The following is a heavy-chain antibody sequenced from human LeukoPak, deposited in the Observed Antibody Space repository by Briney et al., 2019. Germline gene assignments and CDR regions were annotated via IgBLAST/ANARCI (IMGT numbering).Heavy chain of an antibody. CDR2: VHSSGDI. J-gene: IGHJ4*02. V-gene: IGHV4-61*02. CDR1: GVSIISGRYY. CDR3: ARGASPKDAVFFDY. Sequence: SETLSLTCSVSGVSIISGRYYWGWIRQSAGKGLEWIGRVHSSGDIYHNASFRSRAAVSGDASKNQFSLQLASVTAADTAVYYCARGASPKDAVFFDYWGQGALITVSS. D-gene: IGHD3-16*01.